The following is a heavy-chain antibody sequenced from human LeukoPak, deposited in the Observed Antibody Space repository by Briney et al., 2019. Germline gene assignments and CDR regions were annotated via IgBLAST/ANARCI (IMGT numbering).Heavy chain of an antibody. J-gene: IGHJ4*02. Sequence: SVKVSCKASGGTFSSYAISWVRQAPGQGLEWMGRIIPILGIANYAQKFQGRVTITADKSTSTAYMELSSLRSEDTAVYYCARDKDSSGWYRGNFDYWGQGTLVTVSS. D-gene: IGHD6-19*01. CDR1: GGTFSSYA. CDR3: ARDKDSSGWYRGNFDY. CDR2: IIPILGIA. V-gene: IGHV1-69*04.